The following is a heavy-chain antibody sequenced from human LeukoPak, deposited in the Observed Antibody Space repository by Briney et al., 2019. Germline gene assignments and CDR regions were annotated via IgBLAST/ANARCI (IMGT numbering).Heavy chain of an antibody. Sequence: GESLKIPCQGYGFSFTSYWIGWVRQMPGKGLEWMGIIFPGDSDARYSPSFQGQVTISVDKSITTAYLKWSSLKASDTAIYFCASSGRYGSADYWGQGTLVTVSS. V-gene: IGHV5-51*01. CDR2: IFPGDSDA. CDR3: ASSGRYGSADY. D-gene: IGHD3-10*01. J-gene: IGHJ4*02. CDR1: GFSFTSYW.